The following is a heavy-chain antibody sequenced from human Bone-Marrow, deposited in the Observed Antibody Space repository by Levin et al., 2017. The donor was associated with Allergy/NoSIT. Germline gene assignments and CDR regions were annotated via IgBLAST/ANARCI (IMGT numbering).Heavy chain of an antibody. Sequence: GGSLRLSCTASGFTFSSYSMNWVRQAPGKGLEWVSSISSSSSYIYYADSVKGRFTISRDNAKNSLYLQMNSLRAEDTAVYYCARGTSIAARLIDYWGQGTLVTVSS. CDR3: ARGTSIAARLIDY. V-gene: IGHV3-21*01. CDR1: GFTFSSYS. J-gene: IGHJ4*02. D-gene: IGHD6-6*01. CDR2: ISSSSSYI.